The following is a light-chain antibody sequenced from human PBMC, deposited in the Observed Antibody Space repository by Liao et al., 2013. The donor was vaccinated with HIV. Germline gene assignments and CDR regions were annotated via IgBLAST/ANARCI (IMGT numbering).Light chain of an antibody. CDR2: YDS. Sequence: SYVLTQSPSVSVAPGKTATISCGGDSIGSKSVHWYQQRPGQAPVLVMSYDSDRPSGIPERFSGSKSGTTATLTISRVEAGDEADYYCQVWDSSSDHWGFGGGTKLTVL. CDR3: QVWDSSSDHWG. V-gene: IGLV3-21*04. J-gene: IGLJ3*02. CDR1: SIGSKS.